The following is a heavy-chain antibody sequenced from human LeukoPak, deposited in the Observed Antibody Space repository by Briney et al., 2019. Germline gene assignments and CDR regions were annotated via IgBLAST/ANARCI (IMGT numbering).Heavy chain of an antibody. J-gene: IGHJ4*02. CDR2: IWPSDSDT. CDR1: GYTFTTYW. CDR3: ARSTGPSGSYDS. D-gene: IGHD1-26*01. V-gene: IGHV5-51*01. Sequence: GESLKISGKGSGYTFTTYWIGWVRQMPGKGLEWMGIIWPSDSDTRYSPSFQGQVTISADKSISTAYLQWSSLKASDTAVYYCARSTGPSGSYDSWGQGTLVTVSS.